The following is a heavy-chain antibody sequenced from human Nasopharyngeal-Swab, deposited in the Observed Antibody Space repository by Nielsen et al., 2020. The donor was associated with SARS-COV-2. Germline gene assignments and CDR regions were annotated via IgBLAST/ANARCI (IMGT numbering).Heavy chain of an antibody. CDR3: ARSTVAYYYYYMDV. J-gene: IGHJ6*03. CDR2: IYYSGST. D-gene: IGHD4-11*01. V-gene: IGHV4-39*07. CDR1: GGSISSSSYY. Sequence: SETLSLTCTVSGGSISSSSYYWGWIRQPPGKGLEWIGSIYYSGSTYYNPSLKSRVTTSVATSKNQFSLKLSSVTAADTAVYYCARSTVAYYYYYMDVWGKGTTVTVSS.